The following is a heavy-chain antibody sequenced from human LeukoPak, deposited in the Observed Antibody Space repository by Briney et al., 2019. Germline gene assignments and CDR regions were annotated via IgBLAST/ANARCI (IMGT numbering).Heavy chain of an antibody. CDR1: GYTFTRYG. CDR2: ISAYNGNT. V-gene: IGHV1-18*01. D-gene: IGHD3-10*01. CDR3: ARATMVQGVITPPFDY. J-gene: IGHJ4*02. Sequence: GASVKVSCKASGYTFTRYGISWVRHAPGQGLEWMGWISAYNGNTNYAQKLQGRVTMTTDTSTSTAYMELRSLRSDDTAVYYCARATMVQGVITPPFDYWGQGTLVTVSS.